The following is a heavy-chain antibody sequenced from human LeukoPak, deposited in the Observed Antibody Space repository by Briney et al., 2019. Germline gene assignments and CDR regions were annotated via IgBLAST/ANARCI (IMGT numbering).Heavy chain of an antibody. J-gene: IGHJ4*02. CDR2: ISGSGGST. CDR1: GFTFISYA. Sequence: PGGSLRLSCAASGFTFISYAMSWVRQAPGKGLEWVSAISGSGGSTYYADSVKGRLTISRDNSKNTLYLQMNSLRAEDTAVYYCAKLAAKNIAAAGKDWGQGTLVTVSS. V-gene: IGHV3-23*01. D-gene: IGHD6-13*01. CDR3: AKLAAKNIAAAGKD.